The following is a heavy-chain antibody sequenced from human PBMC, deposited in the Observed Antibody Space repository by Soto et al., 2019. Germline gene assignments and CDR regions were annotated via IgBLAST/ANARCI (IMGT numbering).Heavy chain of an antibody. D-gene: IGHD1-20*01. CDR2: IKSKFDGGSI. V-gene: IGHV3-15*01. CDR1: GFTFSGAW. J-gene: IGHJ4*02. CDR3: TTRVTGTPMAIDY. Sequence: EEHLVESGGGPVKPAVSLRLSCAASGFTFSGAWMSWVRQVPGTGLEWVGRIKSKFDGGSIDYAASVKGRFSISRDDSANTLFVQMNSLTTEDTAVYFCTTRVTGTPMAIDYWGEGTLVTVSS.